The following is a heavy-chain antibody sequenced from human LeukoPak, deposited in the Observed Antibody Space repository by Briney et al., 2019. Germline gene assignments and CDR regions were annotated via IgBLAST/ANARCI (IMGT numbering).Heavy chain of an antibody. Sequence: PGESLRLSCAASRFTFSSYSMNWVRQAPEKVLEWVSYISSSSSTIYYADSVKGRFTISRDNAKNSLYLQMNSLRDEDTAVYYCARRSAAGNDYWGQGTLVTVSS. CDR3: ARRSAAGNDY. V-gene: IGHV3-48*02. CDR2: ISSSSSTI. CDR1: RFTFSSYS. D-gene: IGHD6-13*01. J-gene: IGHJ4*02.